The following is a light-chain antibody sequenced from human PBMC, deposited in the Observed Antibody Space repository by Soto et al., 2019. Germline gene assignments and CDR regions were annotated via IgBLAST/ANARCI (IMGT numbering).Light chain of an antibody. V-gene: IGKV3D-15*01. J-gene: IGKJ2*01. CDR2: GAS. Sequence: EMVMTQSPATLSVSPGETATLSCRTSHIVSSNLAWYQQKPGQAPRLLISGASTRATGIPARFSGSGSGTEFTLTISSLQSEDFAVYSCQQYNNWPYTFGQGTKLEIK. CDR3: QQYNNWPYT. CDR1: HIVSSN.